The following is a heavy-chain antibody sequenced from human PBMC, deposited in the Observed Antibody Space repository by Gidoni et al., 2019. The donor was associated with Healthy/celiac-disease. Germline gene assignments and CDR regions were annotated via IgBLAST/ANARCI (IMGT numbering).Heavy chain of an antibody. J-gene: IGHJ4*02. CDR3: AREGYCSGGSCFHLDY. CDR1: GFTFSSYG. V-gene: IGHV3-33*01. Sequence: QVQLVESGGGVVQPGRSLRLSFAASGFTFSSYGMHWVRQAPGKGLEWVAVIWYDGSNKYYADSVKGRFTISRDNSKNTLYLQMNSLRAEDTAVYYCAREGYCSGGSCFHLDYWGQGTLVTVSS. D-gene: IGHD2-15*01. CDR2: IWYDGSNK.